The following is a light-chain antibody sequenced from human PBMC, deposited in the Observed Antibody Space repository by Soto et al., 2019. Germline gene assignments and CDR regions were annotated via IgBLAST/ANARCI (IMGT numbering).Light chain of an antibody. Sequence: VLTQSPATLSLSPGARATLSCRAGQNIRTYLAWYQQKSGQAPSLLIHDASNRATGTPARFSVSGSGTEFTLTISSLEPEDSAVDDCQQRYNWLTFGGGTKVDI. V-gene: IGKV3-11*01. CDR3: QQRYNWLT. J-gene: IGKJ4*01. CDR1: QNIRTY. CDR2: DAS.